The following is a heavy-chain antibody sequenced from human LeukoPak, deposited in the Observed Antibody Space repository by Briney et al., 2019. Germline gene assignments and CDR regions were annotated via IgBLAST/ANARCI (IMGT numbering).Heavy chain of an antibody. J-gene: IGHJ5*02. V-gene: IGHV1-18*01. D-gene: IGHD2-2*01. CDR1: GYTFTSYG. CDR2: ISAYNGNT. Sequence: GASVKVSCKASGYTFTSYGISWLRQAPGQGLEWIGWISAYNGNTNYAQKLQGRVTMTTDTSTSTAYMELRSLRSDDAAVYYCARGMSSTSFMVWFDPWGQGTLVTVSS. CDR3: ARGMSSTSFMVWFDP.